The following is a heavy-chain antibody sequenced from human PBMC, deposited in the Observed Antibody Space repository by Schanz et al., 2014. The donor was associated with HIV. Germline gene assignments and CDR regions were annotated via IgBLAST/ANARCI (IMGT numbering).Heavy chain of an antibody. CDR2: ISHDGSNK. CDR3: AAGLIRYFFDY. J-gene: IGHJ4*02. Sequence: QVQLVESGGGLVLPGTSLRLSCAASGGTFSAHAFHWVRQAPGRGLEWVALISHDGSNKYYADSVKGRFTISRDDSKNTLYLQMNSLRAEDTAMYYCAAGLIRYFFDYWGQGTLVTVSS. D-gene: IGHD2-21*01. CDR1: GGTFSAHA. V-gene: IGHV3-30*14.